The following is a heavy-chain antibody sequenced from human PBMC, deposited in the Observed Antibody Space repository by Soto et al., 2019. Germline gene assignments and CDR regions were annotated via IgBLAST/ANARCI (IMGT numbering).Heavy chain of an antibody. CDR1: GFTFSSYG. D-gene: IGHD6-13*01. J-gene: IGHJ3*02. Sequence: GGSLRLSCAASGFTFSSYGMHWVRQAPGKGLEWVAVISYDGSNKYYADSVKGRFTISRDNSKNTLYLQMNSLRAEDTAVYYCAKEFGWQLVFPSPDAFDIWGQGTMVTVSS. CDR3: AKEFGWQLVFPSPDAFDI. CDR2: ISYDGSNK. V-gene: IGHV3-30*18.